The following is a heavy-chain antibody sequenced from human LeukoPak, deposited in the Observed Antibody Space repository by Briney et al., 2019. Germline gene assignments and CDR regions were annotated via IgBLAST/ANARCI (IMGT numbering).Heavy chain of an antibody. Sequence: ASVKVSCKASGYTFTSYYMHWVRQAPGQGLEWMGIINPSGGSTSYAQKFQGRVTMTRDTSTSTVYMELSSLRSDDTAVYYCARTDSSGSNTGPYGMDVWGQGTTVTVSS. CDR1: GYTFTSYY. V-gene: IGHV1-46*01. J-gene: IGHJ6*02. D-gene: IGHD3-22*01. CDR2: INPSGGST. CDR3: ARTDSSGSNTGPYGMDV.